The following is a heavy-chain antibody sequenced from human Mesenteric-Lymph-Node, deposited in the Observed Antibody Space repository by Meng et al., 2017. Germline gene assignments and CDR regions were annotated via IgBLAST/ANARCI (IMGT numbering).Heavy chain of an antibody. Sequence: GESLKISCAASGFTFSDYYMSWIRQAPGKGLEWVSVIYSGGSTNYADSVKGRFTISRDNSKNTLYLQMNSLRVEDTAVYYCARESRSGRYDYFDYWGQGTLVTVSS. CDR2: IYSGGST. CDR3: ARESRSGRYDYFDY. CDR1: GFTFSDYY. V-gene: IGHV3-66*02. D-gene: IGHD1-26*01. J-gene: IGHJ4*02.